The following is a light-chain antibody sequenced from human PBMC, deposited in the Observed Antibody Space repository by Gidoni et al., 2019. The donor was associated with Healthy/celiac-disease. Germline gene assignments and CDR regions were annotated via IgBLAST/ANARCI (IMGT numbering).Light chain of an antibody. J-gene: IGKJ1*01. CDR1: QSLMHSNGYNY. V-gene: IGKV2-28*01. CDR2: LGS. Sequence: LVMTQSPLSLPVTPGEPASISCRYSQSLMHSNGYNYLDWYLQKPGQSPQLLIYLGSNRDSGVPDRFSGSGSGTDFTLKISRVEAEDVGVYYCMQALQTPWTFGQGTKVEIK. CDR3: MQALQTPWT.